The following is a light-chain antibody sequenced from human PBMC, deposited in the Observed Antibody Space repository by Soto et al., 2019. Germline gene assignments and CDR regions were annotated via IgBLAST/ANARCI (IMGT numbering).Light chain of an antibody. Sequence: DIQMTQSPSTLSASVGDRVTITCRASQSIGSWLAWYQQKPGEAPNLLIYEASTLQTGVPTRFSGSGSGTEFTLTISSLQPGDFATYFCQHYYSYSYTFGQGTKVEI. CDR2: EAS. CDR1: QSIGSW. V-gene: IGKV1-5*03. J-gene: IGKJ2*01. CDR3: QHYYSYSYT.